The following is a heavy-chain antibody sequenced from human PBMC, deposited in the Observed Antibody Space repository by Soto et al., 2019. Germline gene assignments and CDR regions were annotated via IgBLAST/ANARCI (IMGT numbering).Heavy chain of an antibody. V-gene: IGHV4-39*01. CDR2: IYYSGST. D-gene: IGHD3-10*01. CDR3: ARQGVTMVRGVMMGSGYYYMDV. Sequence: SETLSLTCSVSGVSISSSSDYWGWIRQPPGKGLEWIGSIYYSGSTYYNPSLKSRVTISVDTSKNQFSLKLSSVTAADTAVYYCARQGVTMVRGVMMGSGYYYMDVWGNGTTVTVSS. CDR1: GVSISSSSDY. J-gene: IGHJ6*03.